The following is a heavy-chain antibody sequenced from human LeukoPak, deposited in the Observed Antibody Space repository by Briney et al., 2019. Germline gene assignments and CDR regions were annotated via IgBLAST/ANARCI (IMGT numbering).Heavy chain of an antibody. CDR2: IYTSGST. D-gene: IGHD2-2*01. V-gene: IGHV4-4*07. CDR1: GDSISTYY. J-gene: IGHJ3*02. CDR3: ARDNGGGYCSSTSCPGPFDI. Sequence: SETLSLTCTVSGDSISTYYWSWIRQPAGKGLEWIGRIYTSGSTNYNPSLKSRVTMSVDTSKNQFSLKLSSVTAADTAAYYCARDNGGGYCSSTSCPGPFDIWGQGTMVTISS.